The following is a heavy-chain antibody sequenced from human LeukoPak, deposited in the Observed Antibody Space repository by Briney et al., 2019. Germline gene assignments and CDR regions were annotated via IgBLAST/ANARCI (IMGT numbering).Heavy chain of an antibody. CDR1: GGSISSYY. D-gene: IGHD1-7*01. V-gene: IGHV4-59*01. CDR2: IYYSGST. J-gene: IGHJ6*03. CDR3: ARVPDLRYNWNYASSYYYYMDV. Sequence: SETLSLTCTVSGGSISSYYWSWIRQPPGKGLEWIGYIYYSGSTNYNPSLKSRVTISVDTSKNQFSLKLSSVTAADTAVYYCARVPDLRYNWNYASSYYYYMDVWGKGTTVTVSS.